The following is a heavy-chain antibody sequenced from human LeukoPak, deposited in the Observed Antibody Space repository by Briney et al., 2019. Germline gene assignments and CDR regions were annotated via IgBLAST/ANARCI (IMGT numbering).Heavy chain of an antibody. V-gene: IGHV4-30-4*08. CDR1: GGSISSGSYY. CDR2: IYYSGST. D-gene: IGHD1-26*01. CDR3: ARDPPTESVC. J-gene: IGHJ4*02. Sequence: SETLSLTCTVSGGSISSGSYYWSWIRQPAGKGLEWIGYIYYSGSTYYNPSLKSRVTKSVDTSKNQFSLKLSSVTAADTAVYYCARDPPTESVCWGQGTLVTVSS.